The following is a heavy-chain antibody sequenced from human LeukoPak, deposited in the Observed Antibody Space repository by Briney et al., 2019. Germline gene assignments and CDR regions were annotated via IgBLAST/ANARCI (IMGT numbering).Heavy chain of an antibody. Sequence: PSETLSLTCTVSGGSISSNNYYWGWIRQPPGKGLEWIGSIYYSGSTYYNPSLKSRVTISADTSKNQFSLKLSSATAADTAVYYCARHLGWEPSGYWGQGTLVTVSS. CDR2: IYYSGST. D-gene: IGHD1-26*01. CDR3: ARHLGWEPSGY. J-gene: IGHJ4*02. CDR1: GGSISSNNYY. V-gene: IGHV4-39*01.